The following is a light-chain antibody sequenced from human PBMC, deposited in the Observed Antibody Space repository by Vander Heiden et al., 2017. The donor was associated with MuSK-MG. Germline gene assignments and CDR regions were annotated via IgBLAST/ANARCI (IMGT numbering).Light chain of an antibody. Sequence: QSALTQPASVSRSPGQSITISCPGTSSDVGGYNYVSWYQQHPGKAPKLMIYDVSNRPSGVSNRFSGSKSGNTASLTISGLQAEDEADYYCSSYTSSSTLVVFGGGTKLTVL. CDR2: DVS. CDR1: SSDVGGYNY. V-gene: IGLV2-14*03. CDR3: SSYTSSSTLVV. J-gene: IGLJ2*01.